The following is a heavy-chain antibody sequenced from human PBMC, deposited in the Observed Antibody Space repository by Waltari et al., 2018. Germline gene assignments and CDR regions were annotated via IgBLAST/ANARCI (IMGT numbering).Heavy chain of an antibody. J-gene: IGHJ4*02. Sequence: QLQESGPGLVKPSEPLSLTCDVSGYALNSGFYWGWIRQPPGKGLEWVATVYHDGTTFYIPSLNSRATTSMDTSRNQFSLKLRSVTAADTAVYFCSRQVLGYCTSAACRRLESWGQGTLVTVSS. D-gene: IGHD2-2*03. CDR1: GYALNSGFY. V-gene: IGHV4-38-2*01. CDR3: SRQVLGYCTSAACRRLES. CDR2: VYHDGTT.